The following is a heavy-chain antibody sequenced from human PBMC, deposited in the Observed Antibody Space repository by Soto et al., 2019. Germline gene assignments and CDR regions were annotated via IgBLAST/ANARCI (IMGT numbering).Heavy chain of an antibody. D-gene: IGHD1-1*01. V-gene: IGHV3-74*01. Sequence: EVQLVEAGGGLVQPGGSLRLACTTSRFTFSSNWMHWVRQAPGKGLVWVSRINSDGSSKSSADSVKGRFTISRDNAKNTLYLQMNSLRAEDTAVYYCAIELAAAFDIGGQGTMVTVSS. CDR3: AIELAAAFDI. CDR1: RFTFSSNW. CDR2: INSDGSSK. J-gene: IGHJ3*02.